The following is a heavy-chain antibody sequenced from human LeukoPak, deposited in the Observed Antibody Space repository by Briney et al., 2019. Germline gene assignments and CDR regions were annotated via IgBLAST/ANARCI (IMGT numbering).Heavy chain of an antibody. D-gene: IGHD3-22*01. J-gene: IGHJ4*02. CDR2: IYYSGST. CDR3: ARHFKRPNDSSGRD. V-gene: IGHV4-39*01. CDR1: GGSISSSSYY. Sequence: SETLSLTCTVSGGSISSSSYYWGWIRQPPGKGLEWIGSIYYSGSTYYNPSRKSRVTISVDTCKNQFSLKLSSVTAADTAVYYCARHFKRPNDSSGRDWGQGTLVTVSS.